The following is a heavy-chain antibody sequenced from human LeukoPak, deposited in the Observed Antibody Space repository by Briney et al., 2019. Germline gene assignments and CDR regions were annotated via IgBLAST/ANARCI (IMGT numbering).Heavy chain of an antibody. J-gene: IGHJ6*03. CDR3: ARDGDYVGYYYYYYMDV. V-gene: IGHV1-3*01. CDR2: INADDGST. D-gene: IGHD4-17*01. CDR1: GYTFTSYA. Sequence: ASVKVSCKASGYTFTSYAIHWVRQAPGQRLEWMGWINADDGSTKYSQEFQGRVYITRDTSPNTYTAYMELSSLRSDDTAVYYCARDGDYVGYYYYYYMDVWGKGTTVTVSS.